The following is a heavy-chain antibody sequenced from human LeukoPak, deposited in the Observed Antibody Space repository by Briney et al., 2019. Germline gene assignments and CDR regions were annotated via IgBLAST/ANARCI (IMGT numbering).Heavy chain of an antibody. CDR1: GFTFSSYE. CDR2: ISSSGSTI. D-gene: IGHD1-26*01. CDR3: ARGGNYSDYFDY. Sequence: GGSLRLSCAASGFTFSSYEMNWVRQAPGKGLEWVSYISSSGSTIYYADSVKGRFTISRDNAKNSLYLQMNSLRAEDTAVYYCARGGNYSDYFDYWGQGTLVTVSS. J-gene: IGHJ4*01. V-gene: IGHV3-48*03.